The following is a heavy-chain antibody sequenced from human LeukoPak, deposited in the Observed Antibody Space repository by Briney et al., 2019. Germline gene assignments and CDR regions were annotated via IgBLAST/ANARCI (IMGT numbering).Heavy chain of an antibody. Sequence: SSETLSLTCTVSGGSISSSSYYWGWIRQPPGKGLEWLGSIYYSGSTYYNPSLKSRVTISVDTSKNQFSLKLSSVTAADTAVYYCAMHYGSGSYLDYWGQGTLVTVSS. CDR3: AMHYGSGSYLDY. CDR2: IYYSGST. V-gene: IGHV4-39*01. D-gene: IGHD3-10*01. CDR1: GGSISSSSYY. J-gene: IGHJ4*02.